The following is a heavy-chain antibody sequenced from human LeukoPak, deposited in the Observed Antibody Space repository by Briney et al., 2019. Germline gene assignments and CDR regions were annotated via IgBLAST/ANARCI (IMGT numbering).Heavy chain of an antibody. V-gene: IGHV3-73*01. D-gene: IGHD3-22*01. Sequence: GGSLKLYCAASGFTFSGSAMHWLPQASGKGLEGVGRIRSKANSYATAYAASVKGRFTISRDDSKNTAYLQMNSLKTEDTAVYYCTRPHTYYYDSSGYYYVDYWGQGTLVTVSS. J-gene: IGHJ4*02. CDR2: IRSKANSYAT. CDR3: TRPHTYYYDSSGYYYVDY. CDR1: GFTFSGSA.